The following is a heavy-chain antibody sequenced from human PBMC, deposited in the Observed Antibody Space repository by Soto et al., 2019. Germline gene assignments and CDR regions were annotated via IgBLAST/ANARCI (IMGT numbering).Heavy chain of an antibody. D-gene: IGHD6-13*01. V-gene: IGHV1-46*01. J-gene: IGHJ3*02. CDR3: AIDLLAAGSDALDI. Sequence: QMQLVQSGAEVKKPGASVKVSCKASGYTFTRHYIHWVRQAPGQGLEWMGIINSSGGHTYYAQKFQGRLAPISETSTRTVYMELSSLRSEHTAVSYCAIDLLAAGSDALDIWGQGQRVSVSS. CDR2: INSSGGHT. CDR1: GYTFTRHY.